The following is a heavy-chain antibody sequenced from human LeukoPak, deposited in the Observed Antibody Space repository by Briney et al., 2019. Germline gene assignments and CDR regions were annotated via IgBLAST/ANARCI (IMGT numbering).Heavy chain of an antibody. CDR2: ISYDGSNK. V-gene: IGHV3-30-3*01. Sequence: GGSLRLSCAASGFTFSSYVMSWVRQAPGKGLEWVAVISYDGSNKYYADSVKGRFTISRDNSKNTLYLQMNSLRAEDTAVYYCARGGAMVTFYYYGMDVWGQGTTVTVSS. CDR3: ARGGAMVTFYYYGMDV. D-gene: IGHD5-18*01. J-gene: IGHJ6*02. CDR1: GFTFSSYV.